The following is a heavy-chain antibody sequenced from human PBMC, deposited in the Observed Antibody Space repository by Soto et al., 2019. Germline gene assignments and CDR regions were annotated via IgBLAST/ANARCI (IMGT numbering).Heavy chain of an antibody. CDR2: IFPDDSDT. CDR3: ARLDYGSGTPHFDV. J-gene: IGHJ4*02. Sequence: GESLKISCQVSGYSFTSYWIGRVRQMSGKGLEWMAMIFPDDSDTRYSPSFQGRVTISVDKSTSTASLQWHSLEASDTAMYYCARLDYGSGTPHFDVWGQGTQVTVSS. V-gene: IGHV5-51*01. CDR1: GYSFTSYW. D-gene: IGHD3-10*01.